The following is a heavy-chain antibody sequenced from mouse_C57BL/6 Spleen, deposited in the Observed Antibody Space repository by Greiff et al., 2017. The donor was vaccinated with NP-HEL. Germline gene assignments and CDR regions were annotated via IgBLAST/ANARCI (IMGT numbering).Heavy chain of an antibody. V-gene: IGHV1-52*01. CDR3: ARSPYSGYFDV. J-gene: IGHJ1*03. CDR2: IDPSDSET. Sequence: VQLQQPGAELVRPGSSVKLSCKASGYTFTSYWMHWVKQRPIQGLEWIGNIDPSDSETHYNQKFKDKATLTVDKSSSTAYMQLSSLTSEDSAVYYCARSPYSGYFDVWGTGTTVTVSS. CDR1: GYTFTSYW. D-gene: IGHD2-12*01.